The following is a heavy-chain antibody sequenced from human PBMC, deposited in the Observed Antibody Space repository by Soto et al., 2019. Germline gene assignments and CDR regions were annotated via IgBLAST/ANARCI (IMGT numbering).Heavy chain of an antibody. D-gene: IGHD2-2*01. CDR2: ISYDGSNK. J-gene: IGHJ6*02. CDR3: AKENCSSTSCQGGMDV. V-gene: IGHV3-30*18. CDR1: GFTISSYG. Sequence: WVSLRLSCAASGFTISSYGMHWVRKAQGKGLEWVAVISYDGSNKYYADSVKGRFTISRDNSKNTLYLQMNSLRAEDTAVYYCAKENCSSTSCQGGMDVWGQGTTVTVPS.